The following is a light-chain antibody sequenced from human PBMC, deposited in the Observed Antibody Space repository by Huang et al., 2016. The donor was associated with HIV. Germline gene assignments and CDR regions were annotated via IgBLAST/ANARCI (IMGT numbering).Light chain of an antibody. CDR1: QGISSY. CDR3: QDLNSYPS. V-gene: IGKV1-9*01. Sequence: IQLTQSPSSLSASVGDRVTITCRASQGISSYLAWYQQKPGKAPNLLIYAASTLQRGVPSRCSGSGSETDFTLTISSLQPEDFATYYCQDLNSYPSFGQGTRLEIK. CDR2: AAS. J-gene: IGKJ5*01.